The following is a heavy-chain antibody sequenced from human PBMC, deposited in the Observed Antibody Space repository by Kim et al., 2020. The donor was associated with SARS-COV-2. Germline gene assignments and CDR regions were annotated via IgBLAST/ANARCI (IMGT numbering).Heavy chain of an antibody. V-gene: IGHV4-59*01. CDR2: VFYTGST. Sequence: SEILSLTCTVSGGPISTYYWNWIRQTPGKGLEWIGYVFYTGSTSYNPSLKSRVTISVDTSENQFSLELKSVTAADSGVYYCARAPRGWEWLAFEYWGQG. D-gene: IGHD6-19*01. J-gene: IGHJ4*02. CDR1: GGPISTYY. CDR3: ARAPRGWEWLAFEY.